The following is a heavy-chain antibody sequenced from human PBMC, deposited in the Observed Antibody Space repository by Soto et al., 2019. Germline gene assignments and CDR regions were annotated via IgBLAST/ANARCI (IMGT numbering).Heavy chain of an antibody. Sequence: GESLKISCKGSEYSFTTKWISWVRQMPGKGLEWMGRIDPTDSYTKYSPSLQGHVTISADKSITTAYLQWSSLKASDTAMYYCARHDCSSTSCYNFGMDVWGQGTTVTVSS. CDR3: ARHDCSSTSCYNFGMDV. CDR2: IDPTDSYT. V-gene: IGHV5-10-1*01. CDR1: EYSFTTKW. J-gene: IGHJ6*02. D-gene: IGHD2-2*02.